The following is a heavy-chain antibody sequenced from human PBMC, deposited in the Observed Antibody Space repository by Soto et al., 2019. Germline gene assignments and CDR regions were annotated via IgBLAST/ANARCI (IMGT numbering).Heavy chain of an antibody. V-gene: IGHV2-5*02. CDR3: TQIYGSGSWGWYFHS. Sequence: QITLKESGPSLVRPTETLTLTCTFSGFSLITGVGVGWVRXXXXXXLEWLAVIFWDKNDYYRPSLQTRFTISKDTSEDQVXXTLTNMDXXXXATXXCTQIYGSGSWGWYFHSWGQGTLVTVSS. CDR1: GFSLITGVG. CDR2: IFWDKND. J-gene: IGHJ4*02. D-gene: IGHD1-26*01.